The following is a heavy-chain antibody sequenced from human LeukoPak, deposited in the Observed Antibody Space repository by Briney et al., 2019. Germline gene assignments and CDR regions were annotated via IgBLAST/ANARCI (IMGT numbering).Heavy chain of an antibody. CDR1: GFTFTNYD. J-gene: IGHJ1*01. V-gene: IGHV3-23*01. CDR2: ISVSGST. CDR3: ARCPPSGYWYFQD. Sequence: PGGPLRLSCAASGFTFTNYDLTWVRQAPGKGLEWVSIISVSGSTYYADSVKGRFIISRDTSKKTVFLQMNSLRAEDTAVYYCARCPPSGYWYFQDWGQGTLVTVSS. D-gene: IGHD3-22*01.